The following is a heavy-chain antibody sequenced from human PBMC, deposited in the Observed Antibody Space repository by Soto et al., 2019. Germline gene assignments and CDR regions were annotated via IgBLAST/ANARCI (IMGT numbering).Heavy chain of an antibody. V-gene: IGHV3-48*03. CDR1: GFIFSNFE. D-gene: IGHD6-13*01. J-gene: IGHJ4*01. CDR3: ARGDTSWYASFDY. Sequence: EVQLVESGGRLVQPGGSLRLSCSVSGFIFSNFEMNWVRQAPGKGLEWISYVSNSGTKSYADSVKGRFTISIDNTKDSLYLQMNSLRAEDTAVYYCARGDTSWYASFDYWGHGVLVTVSS. CDR2: VSNSGTK.